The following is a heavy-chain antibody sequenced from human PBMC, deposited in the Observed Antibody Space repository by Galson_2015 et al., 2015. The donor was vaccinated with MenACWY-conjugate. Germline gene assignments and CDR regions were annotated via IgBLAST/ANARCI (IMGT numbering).Heavy chain of an antibody. D-gene: IGHD4-17*01. Sequence: SLRLSCAASGFTFSSYAMHWVRQAPGKGLEYVSAISSNGGSTYYADSVKGRFTISRDNSKNTLYLQMSSLRAEDTAVYYCVKDDGSTVTEVDYWGQGTLVTVSS. CDR3: VKDDGSTVTEVDY. V-gene: IGHV3-64D*09. CDR2: ISSNGGST. CDR1: GFTFSSYA. J-gene: IGHJ4*02.